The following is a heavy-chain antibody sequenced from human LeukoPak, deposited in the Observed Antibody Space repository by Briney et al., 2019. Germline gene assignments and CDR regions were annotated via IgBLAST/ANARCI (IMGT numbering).Heavy chain of an antibody. CDR1: GFTFSNYG. Sequence: GRSLRLSCAASGFTFSNYGMHWVRQAPGKGLEWVAVISFDGSNKYYADSVKGRFTISRDNSKRTLHLQMNSLRTEDTAVYYCASNLVELIHPQNWGQGTLVTVSS. J-gene: IGHJ4*02. V-gene: IGHV3-30*03. CDR3: ASNLVELIHPQN. CDR2: ISFDGSNK. D-gene: IGHD1-7*01.